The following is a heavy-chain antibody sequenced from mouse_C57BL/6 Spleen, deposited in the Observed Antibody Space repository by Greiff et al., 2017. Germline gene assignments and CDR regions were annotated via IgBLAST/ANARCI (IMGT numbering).Heavy chain of an antibody. CDR1: GFTFSDYY. CDR2: INYDGSST. D-gene: IGHD1-1*01. CDR3: ARDSSYYGRGFDY. Sequence: EVKLMESEGGLVQPGSSMKLSCTASGFTFSDYYMAWVRQVPEKGLEWVANINYDGSSTYYLDSLKSRFIISRDNAKNILYLQMSSLKSEDTATYYCARDSSYYGRGFDYWGQGTTLTVSS. J-gene: IGHJ2*01. V-gene: IGHV5-16*01.